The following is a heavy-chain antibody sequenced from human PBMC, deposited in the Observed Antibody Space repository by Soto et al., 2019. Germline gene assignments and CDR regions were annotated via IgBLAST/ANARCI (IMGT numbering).Heavy chain of an antibody. J-gene: IGHJ6*02. CDR1: GFTFSTYA. CDR3: AKNGDFWSWGMDV. CDR2: ISSSGDAT. V-gene: IGHV3-23*01. D-gene: IGHD3-3*01. Sequence: GGSLRLSCAASGFTFSTYAMTWVRQAPGKGLEWVSIISSSGDATYYLDSVKGRFTISRDNSRNTLHLQMNSLRAEDAAVYFCAKNGDFWSWGMDVWGQGTTGTVSS.